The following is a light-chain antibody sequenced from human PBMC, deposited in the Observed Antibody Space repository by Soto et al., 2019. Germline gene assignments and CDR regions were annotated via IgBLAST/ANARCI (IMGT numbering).Light chain of an antibody. CDR1: QSIDSW. J-gene: IGKJ1*01. CDR2: KAS. V-gene: IGKV1-5*03. CDR3: QQYDSVPWT. Sequence: DIQMTQSPSTLSASVGDRVTITCRASQSIDSWLAWYQQKPGKAPKLLMYKASSLESGVPSRFSGSGSGTEFSLTLSSLQPDDFATYYCQQYDSVPWTFGQGTKVEIK.